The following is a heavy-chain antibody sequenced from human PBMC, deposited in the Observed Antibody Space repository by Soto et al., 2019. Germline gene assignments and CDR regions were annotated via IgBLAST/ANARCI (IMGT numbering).Heavy chain of an antibody. CDR3: VKDRYVDY. CDR2: ISNNGVAT. CDR1: GFSFSSYA. V-gene: IGHV3-64D*06. J-gene: IGHJ4*02. Sequence: GGSLRLSCSVSGFSFSSYAMHWVRQAPEKGLEYVSSISNNGVATYYADSVKGRFTISRDNSKNTLYLQMSSLRAEDTAVYYCVKDRYVDYWGQGALVTVS.